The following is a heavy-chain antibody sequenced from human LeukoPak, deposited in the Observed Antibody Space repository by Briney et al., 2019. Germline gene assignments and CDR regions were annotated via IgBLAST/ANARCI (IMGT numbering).Heavy chain of an antibody. D-gene: IGHD2-2*01. CDR2: ISGNGGGT. CDR1: EFTFSNYA. CDR3: AKDRPQYCSSVSCYVFDS. J-gene: IGHJ4*02. Sequence: GGSLRLSCVGSEFTFSNYAMSWVRQAPGRGLEWVSSISGNGGGTYYADSVKGRFTISRDNSRNTLYLQMNSLRAEDTALYYCAKDRPQYCSSVSCYVFDSWGQGTLVTVSS. V-gene: IGHV3-23*01.